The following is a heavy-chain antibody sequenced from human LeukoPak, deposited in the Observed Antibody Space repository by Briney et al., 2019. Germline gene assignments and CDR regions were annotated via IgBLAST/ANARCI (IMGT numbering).Heavy chain of an antibody. CDR2: ISYDGSNK. J-gene: IGHJ6*02. CDR1: GFTFSSYG. V-gene: IGHV3-30*18. CDR3: AKDWGGSDYGMDV. Sequence: GGSLRLSCAASGFTFSSYGMHWVRQAPGKGLEWVAVISYDGSNKYYADSVKGRFTISRDNSKNTLYLQMNSLRAEDTAVYYCAKDWGGSDYGMDVWGQGTTVTVSS. D-gene: IGHD3-16*01.